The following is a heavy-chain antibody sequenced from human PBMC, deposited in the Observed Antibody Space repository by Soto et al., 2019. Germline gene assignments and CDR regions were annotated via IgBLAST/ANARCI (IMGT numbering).Heavy chain of an antibody. D-gene: IGHD3-22*01. CDR3: AKSGYYDSSGYYYGLCDY. CDR1: GFPFSRYG. V-gene: IGHV3-30*18. CDR2: ISYDGSNK. J-gene: IGHJ4*02. Sequence: VGSLRLSCAASGFPFSRYGMHWVRPATGKGLEWVAVISYDGSNKYYADSVKGRFTISRDNSKNTLYLQMNSLRAEDTAVYYCAKSGYYDSSGYYYGLCDYWGQGTLVTVSS.